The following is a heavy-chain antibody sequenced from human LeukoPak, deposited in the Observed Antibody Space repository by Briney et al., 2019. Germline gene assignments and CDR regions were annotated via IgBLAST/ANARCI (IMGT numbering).Heavy chain of an antibody. CDR3: AKNVVFTRYFDS. V-gene: IGHV3-23*01. CDR1: GFTFTNHA. CDR2: ISGGGRTT. D-gene: IGHD2-2*01. J-gene: IGHJ4*02. Sequence: PGGSLRLSCAASGFTFTNHAMSWVRQAPGKGLQWIAVISGGGRTTEYADSVKGRFTVSRDNSMNILSLHMDSLRVEDTAIYYCAKNVVFTRYFDSWGQGTLVTVSS.